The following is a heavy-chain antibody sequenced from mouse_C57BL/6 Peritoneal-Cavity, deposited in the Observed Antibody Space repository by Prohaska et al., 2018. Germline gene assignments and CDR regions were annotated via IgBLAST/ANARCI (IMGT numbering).Heavy chain of an antibody. CDR2: IYWDDER. CDR1: GFSLSTSGMG. J-gene: IGHJ4*01. Sequence: QVTLKESGPGILQSSQTLSLTCSFPGFSLSTSGMGVSWIRQPSGKGLEWLAHIYWDDERRYNPSLKSRLTISKDTSRNQVFRKITSVDTADTATDYCARSSGYSNYGAMDYWGQGTSVTVSS. CDR3: ARSSGYSNYGAMDY. V-gene: IGHV8-12*01. D-gene: IGHD2-5*01.